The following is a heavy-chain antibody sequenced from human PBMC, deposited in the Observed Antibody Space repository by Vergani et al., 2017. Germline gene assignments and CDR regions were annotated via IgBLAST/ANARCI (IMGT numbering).Heavy chain of an antibody. J-gene: IGHJ6*02. V-gene: IGHV3-30*02. CDR1: GFTLSNYD. Sequence: QVQLVESGGGVVQRGGSLRLSCATSGFTLSNYDMQWIRQGPGKGLEFVAFIQFDGSNQYYADSVKGRFTLSRDFSKNTLYLQMNSLRAEDTAVYFCVRVPLIRRGSGNYGINNYHGMDFWGQGTTVIVSS. CDR2: IQFDGSNQ. CDR3: VRVPLIRRGSGNYGINNYHGMDF. D-gene: IGHD3-10*01.